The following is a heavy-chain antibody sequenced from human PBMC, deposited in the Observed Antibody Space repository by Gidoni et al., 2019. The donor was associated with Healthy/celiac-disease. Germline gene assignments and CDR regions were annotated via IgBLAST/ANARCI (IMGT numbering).Heavy chain of an antibody. CDR2: IWYDGSNK. V-gene: IGHV3-33*01. Sequence: QVQLVESGGGVVQPGRSLRLSCAASGFPLSISGMPWVRPAPGKGLEWVAVIWYDGSNKYYADSVKGRFTISRDNSKNTLYLQMNSLRAEDTAVYYCARAGYSSGGELDAFDIWGQGTMVTVSS. D-gene: IGHD6-19*01. CDR3: ARAGYSSGGELDAFDI. CDR1: GFPLSISG. J-gene: IGHJ3*02.